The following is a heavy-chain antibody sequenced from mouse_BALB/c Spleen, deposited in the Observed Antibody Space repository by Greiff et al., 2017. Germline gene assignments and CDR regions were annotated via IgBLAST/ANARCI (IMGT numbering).Heavy chain of an antibody. Sequence: QVQLKQSGAELARPGASVKLSCKASGYTFTSYWMQWVKQRPGQGLEWIGAIYPGDGDTRYTQKFKGKATLTADKSSSTAYMQLSSLASEDSAVYYCARREVYDPAWFAYWGQGTLVTVSA. CDR2: IYPGDGDT. CDR3: ARREVYDPAWFAY. CDR1: GYTFTSYW. J-gene: IGHJ3*01. V-gene: IGHV1-87*01. D-gene: IGHD2-3*01.